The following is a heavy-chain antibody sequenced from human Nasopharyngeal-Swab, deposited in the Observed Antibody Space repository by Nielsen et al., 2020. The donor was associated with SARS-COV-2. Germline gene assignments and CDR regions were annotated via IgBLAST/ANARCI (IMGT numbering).Heavy chain of an antibody. CDR2: IKADGSET. V-gene: IGHV3-7*01. CDR1: GFTFESHK. D-gene: IGHD1-26*01. J-gene: IGHJ3*02. CDR3: AIAWRGFSI. Sequence: GESLKISCAATGFTFESHKMSWLRQAPGKGLEWVANIKADGSETSYVDSVKGRFTISRDNAKNSLYLQINSLRAEDTAVYFCAIAWRGFSIWGQGTMVTVSS.